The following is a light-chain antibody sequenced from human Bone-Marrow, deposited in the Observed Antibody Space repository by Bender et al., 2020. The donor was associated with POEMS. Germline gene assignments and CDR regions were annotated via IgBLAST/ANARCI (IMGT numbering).Light chain of an antibody. J-gene: IGLJ3*02. CDR2: SDN. CDR1: NSNIGTNA. V-gene: IGLV1-44*01. CDR3: AAWDAGLRGGV. Sequence: QSVLTQPPSASGTPGQRVTISCSGSNSNIGTNAVNWYHQSPGTAPKLLIYSDNQRPSGVPDRFYAFKSGASAPLAISGLQSEAAADYYCAAWDAGLRGGVFGGGTKLTVL.